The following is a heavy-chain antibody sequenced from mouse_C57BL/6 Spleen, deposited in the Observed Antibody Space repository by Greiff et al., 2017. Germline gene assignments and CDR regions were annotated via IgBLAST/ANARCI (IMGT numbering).Heavy chain of an antibody. J-gene: IGHJ4*01. V-gene: IGHV1-55*01. CDR3: ARKGYHYAMDD. Sequence: QVHVKQPGAELVKPGASVKMSCKASGYTFTSYWITWVKQRPGQGLEWIGDIYPGSGSTNYNEKFKSKATLTVDTSSSTAYMQLSSLTSEDSAVYYCARKGYHYAMDDWGQGTSVTVSS. CDR1: GYTFTSYW. CDR2: IYPGSGST.